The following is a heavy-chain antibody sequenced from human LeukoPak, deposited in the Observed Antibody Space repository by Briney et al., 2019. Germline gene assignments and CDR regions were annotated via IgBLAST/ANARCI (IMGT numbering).Heavy chain of an antibody. Sequence: GGSLRLSCAASGFTFSSYSMNWVRQAPGKGLEWVSSISSSSSYIYYADSVKGRFTISRDNAKNSLYLQMNSLRAEDTAVYYCARGRRLNYVWDRGALADYWGQGTLVTVSS. CDR2: ISSSSSYI. D-gene: IGHD3-16*01. CDR1: GFTFSSYS. V-gene: IGHV3-21*01. CDR3: ARGRRLNYVWDRGALADY. J-gene: IGHJ4*02.